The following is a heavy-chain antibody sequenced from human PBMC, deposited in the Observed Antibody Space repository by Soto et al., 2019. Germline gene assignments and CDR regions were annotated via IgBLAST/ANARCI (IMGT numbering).Heavy chain of an antibody. J-gene: IGHJ3*02. CDR1: GFTFDDYG. D-gene: IGHD3-22*01. CDR3: ARGYDSSNPDAFDI. V-gene: IGHV3-20*04. Sequence: GGSLRLSCAASGFTFDDYGMSWVLQAPGKGLEWVSGINWNGGSTGYADSVKGRFTISRDNAKNSLYLQMNSLRAEDTALYYCARGYDSSNPDAFDIWGQGTMVTVSS. CDR2: INWNGGST.